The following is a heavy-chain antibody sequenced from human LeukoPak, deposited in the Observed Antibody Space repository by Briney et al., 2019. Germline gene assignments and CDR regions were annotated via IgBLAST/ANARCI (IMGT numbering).Heavy chain of an antibody. J-gene: IGHJ5*02. V-gene: IGHV4-34*01. CDR3: ARGKGLLWFGESKYNWFDP. CDR1: GGSFSGYY. Sequence: SETLSLTCAVYGGSFSGYYWSWIRQPPGKGLEWIGEINHSGSTNYNPSLKSRVTISVDTSKNQFSLKLSSVTAADTAVYYCARGKGLLWFGESKYNWFDPWGQGTLVTVSS. D-gene: IGHD3-10*01. CDR2: INHSGST.